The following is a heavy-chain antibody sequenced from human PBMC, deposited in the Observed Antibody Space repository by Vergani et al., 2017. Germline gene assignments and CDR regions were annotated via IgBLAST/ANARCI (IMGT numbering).Heavy chain of an antibody. D-gene: IGHD2-2*01. CDR3: AKLGYCSSTSCYGDAFDI. Sequence: EVQLVESGGGLVQPGRSLRLSCTASGFTFGDYAMSWFRQAPGKGLEWVGFIRSKAYGGTTEYAASVKGRFTISRDDSKSIAYLQMNSLKTEDTAVYYCAKLGYCSSTSCYGDAFDIWGQGTMVTISS. V-gene: IGHV3-49*03. J-gene: IGHJ3*02. CDR2: IRSKAYGGTT. CDR1: GFTFGDYA.